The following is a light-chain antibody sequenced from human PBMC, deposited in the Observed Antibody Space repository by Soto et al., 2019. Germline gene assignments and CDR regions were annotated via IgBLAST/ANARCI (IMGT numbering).Light chain of an antibody. CDR1: QLFSSN. CDR3: QQRSNWPPIT. Sequence: IVMKQSPSTLSVKKGERGALACRASQLFSSNLAWSQHKPGQAPRLLIYDASNRATGIPARFSGSGSGTDFTLTISSLEPEDFAVYYCQQRSNWPPITFGQGTLLEI. V-gene: IGKV3-11*01. J-gene: IGKJ5*01. CDR2: DAS.